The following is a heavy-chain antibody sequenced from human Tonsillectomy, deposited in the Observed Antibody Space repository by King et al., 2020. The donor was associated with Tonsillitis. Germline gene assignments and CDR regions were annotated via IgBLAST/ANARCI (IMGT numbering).Heavy chain of an antibody. CDR3: ARRHSLGAFDI. CDR2: IDHSGST. Sequence: ACLLPPSAHLSLSCAVSGGSFSGSSWSWIRQPPGKGLEWIGEIDHSGSTNYNPSLKSRVPISVATSKNQISLKLSSVIAADTAVYYCARRHSLGAFDIWGQGTMVTVSS. CDR1: GGSFSGSS. D-gene: IGHD2-21*01. V-gene: IGHV4-34*01. J-gene: IGHJ3*02.